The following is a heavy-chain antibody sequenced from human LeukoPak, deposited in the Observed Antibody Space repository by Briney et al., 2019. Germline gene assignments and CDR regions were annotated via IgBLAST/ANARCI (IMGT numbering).Heavy chain of an antibody. CDR2: IHHSGST. CDR1: GGSFSGYY. J-gene: IGHJ4*02. Sequence: SETLSLTCAVYGGSFSGYYWSWIRQPPGKGLEWIGEIHHSGSTNYNPSLKSRVTISVDTSKNQFSLKLSSVTAADTAVYYCARSHHDYGDYETFDYWGQGTLVTVSS. V-gene: IGHV4-34*01. D-gene: IGHD4-17*01. CDR3: ARSHHDYGDYETFDY.